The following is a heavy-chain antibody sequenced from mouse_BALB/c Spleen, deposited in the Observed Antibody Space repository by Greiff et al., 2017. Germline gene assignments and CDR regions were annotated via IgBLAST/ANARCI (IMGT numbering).Heavy chain of an antibody. CDR2: ISSGGGST. CDR3: ARHPQFITTAWFAY. V-gene: IGHV5-12-1*01. D-gene: IGHD1-2*01. J-gene: IGHJ3*01. Sequence: EVHLVESGGGLVKPGGSLKLSCAASGFAFSSYDMSWVRQTPEKRLEWVAYISSGGGSTYYPDTVKGRFTISRDNAKNTLYLQMSSLKSEDTAMYYCARHPQFITTAWFAYWGQGTLVTVSA. CDR1: GFAFSSYD.